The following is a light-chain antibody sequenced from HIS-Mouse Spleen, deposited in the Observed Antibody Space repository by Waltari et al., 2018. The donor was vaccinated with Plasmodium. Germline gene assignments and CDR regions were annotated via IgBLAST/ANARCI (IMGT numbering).Light chain of an antibody. J-gene: IGLJ3*02. CDR2: KER. Sequence: SYELTQPPSVSVSPGQTARITCPGDALPKQYAYWYQQKPGQAPVLVIYKERERPSGTPERLSGSSAGTTVTLTISGVHAEDEADYYCQSADSSGTPNWVFGGGTKLTVL. CDR1: ALPKQY. CDR3: QSADSSGTPNWV. V-gene: IGLV3-25*03.